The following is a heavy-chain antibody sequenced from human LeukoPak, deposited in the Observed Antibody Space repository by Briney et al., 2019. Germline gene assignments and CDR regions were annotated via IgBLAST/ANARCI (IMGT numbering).Heavy chain of an antibody. J-gene: IGHJ4*02. Sequence: PGGSLRLSCAASGFIFSNYGMDWVRQAPGKGLEWVAVISFDGSNKYYADSVRGRFTVSRDNSKDTLYLQMNSLRAEDTAVYYCAKDEIGAVAGLLDYWGQGILVTVSS. CDR2: ISFDGSNK. V-gene: IGHV3-30*18. D-gene: IGHD6-19*01. CDR3: AKDEIGAVAGLLDY. CDR1: GFIFSNYG.